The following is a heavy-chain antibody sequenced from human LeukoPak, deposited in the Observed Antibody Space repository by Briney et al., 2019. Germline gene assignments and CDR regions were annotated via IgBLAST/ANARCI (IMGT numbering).Heavy chain of an antibody. CDR2: IYYSGST. CDR1: GGSISSGGYY. D-gene: IGHD3-10*01. J-gene: IGHJ6*02. V-gene: IGHV4-31*03. Sequence: SQTLSLTCTVSGGSISSGGYYWSWIRQHPGKGLEWIGYIYYSGSTYYNPSLKSRVTISVDTSKNQFSLKLSSVTAADTAVYYCARDCQMVRGASNYYYGMDVWGQGTTVTVSS. CDR3: ARDCQMVRGASNYYYGMDV.